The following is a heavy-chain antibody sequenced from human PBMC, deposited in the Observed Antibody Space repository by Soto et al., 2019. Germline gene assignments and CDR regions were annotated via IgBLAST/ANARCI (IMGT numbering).Heavy chain of an antibody. CDR3: ARDKEIVVVPAAMSRLPTTAYYYGMDV. D-gene: IGHD2-2*01. J-gene: IGHJ6*02. CDR1: GGSISSGGYY. CDR2: IYYSGST. V-gene: IGHV4-31*03. Sequence: SETLSLTCTVSGGSISSGGYYWSWIRQHPGKGLEWIGYIYYSGSTYYNPSLKSRVTISVDTSKNQFSLKLSSVTAADTAVYYCARDKEIVVVPAAMSRLPTTAYYYGMDVWGQGTTVTVSS.